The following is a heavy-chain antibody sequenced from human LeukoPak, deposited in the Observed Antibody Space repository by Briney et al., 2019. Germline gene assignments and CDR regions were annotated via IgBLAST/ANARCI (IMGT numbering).Heavy chain of an antibody. D-gene: IGHD6-13*01. J-gene: IGHJ4*02. V-gene: IGHV4-34*01. CDR1: GGSFSGYY. CDR2: IYYSGST. CDR3: ARHGRSIAAAGPIDY. Sequence: PSETLSLTCAVYGGSFSGYYWSWIRQPPGKGLEWIGSIYYSGSTYYNPSLKSRVTISVDTSKNQFSLKLSSVTAADTAVYYCARHGRSIAAAGPIDYWGQGTLVTVSS.